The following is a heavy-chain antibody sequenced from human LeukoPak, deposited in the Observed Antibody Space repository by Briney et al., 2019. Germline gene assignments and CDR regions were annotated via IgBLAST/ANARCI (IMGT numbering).Heavy chain of an antibody. D-gene: IGHD1-26*01. CDR1: GYTFTSYD. Sequence: ASVKVSCKASGYTFTSYDIHWVRQATGQGLEWMGWMNPNSGNTGYAQKFQGRVTMTRNTSISTAYMELSSLRSEDTAVYYCARVHPQLYSGTSEDAFDIWGQGTMVTVSS. J-gene: IGHJ3*02. CDR3: ARVHPQLYSGTSEDAFDI. CDR2: MNPNSGNT. V-gene: IGHV1-8*01.